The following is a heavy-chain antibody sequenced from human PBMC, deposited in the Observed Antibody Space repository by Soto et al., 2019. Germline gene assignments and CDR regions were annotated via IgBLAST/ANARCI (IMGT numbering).Heavy chain of an antibody. CDR2: ISGYNGDT. CDR1: GYTFNTYA. J-gene: IGHJ2*01. Sequence: QVQLVQSGAEVKKPGASVKVSCKASGYTFNTYAISWVRQAPGQGLEWMGWISGYNGDTKYAQKLQGRVTMTTDTSTTTAYMQLRSLRSDDTAVYCCARAGYGDLHWYFDLWGRGTLVTVSS. CDR3: ARAGYGDLHWYFDL. D-gene: IGHD4-17*01. V-gene: IGHV1-18*01.